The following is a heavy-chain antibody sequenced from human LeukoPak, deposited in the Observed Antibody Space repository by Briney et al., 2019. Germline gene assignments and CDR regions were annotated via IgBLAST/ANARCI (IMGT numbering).Heavy chain of an antibody. V-gene: IGHV1-2*02. CDR2: INPKSGAT. CDR3: ARGRFLEWEYFQH. CDR1: GYTFTDYY. Sequence: ASVKVSCKTSGYTFTDYYIHWVRQAPGQGLEWMGWINPKSGATDFAQKFQGRITLTRDTSISTAYMELSRLRSDDTAVYYCARGRFLEWEYFQHWGQGTLVTVSS. D-gene: IGHD3-3*01. J-gene: IGHJ1*01.